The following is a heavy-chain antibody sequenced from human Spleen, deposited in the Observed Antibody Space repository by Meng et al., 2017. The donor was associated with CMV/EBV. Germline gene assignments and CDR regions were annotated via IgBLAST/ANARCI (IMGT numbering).Heavy chain of an antibody. CDR2: IYYSGST. CDR3: ARGGGYYYYGMDV. V-gene: IGHV4-59*01. Sequence: SETLSLTCTVSGGSISSYYWSWIRQPPGKGLEWIGYIYYSGSTNYNPSLKSRVTISVDTSKNRFSLKLSSVTAADTAVYYCARGGGYYYYGMDVWGQGTTVTVSS. D-gene: IGHD4-23*01. J-gene: IGHJ6*02. CDR1: GGSISSYY.